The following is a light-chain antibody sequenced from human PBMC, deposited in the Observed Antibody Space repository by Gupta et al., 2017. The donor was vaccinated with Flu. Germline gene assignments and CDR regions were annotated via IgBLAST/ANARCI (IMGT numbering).Light chain of an antibody. CDR2: AAS. Sequence: LSASVGDRVTITCRASQGVGRYLNWFQKKPGKPPKLLIYAASNLQSGVPLRFSGSGSETDFTLTISSLQPDDFATYYCQESYSTPGPFGQGT. V-gene: IGKV1-39*01. CDR1: QGVGRY. CDR3: QESYSTPGP. J-gene: IGKJ1*01.